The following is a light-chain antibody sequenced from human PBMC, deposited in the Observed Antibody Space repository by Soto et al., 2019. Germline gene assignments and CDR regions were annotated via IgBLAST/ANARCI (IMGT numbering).Light chain of an antibody. Sequence: EIVLTQSPGTLSLSPGERATLSCRASQSVSNSYLAWYQQKPGQAPRLLISGASSRATGIPDRFSGSGSGTDFTRTISRLEPEDFAVYYCQQYGSSPLTFGGGTNVEIK. J-gene: IGKJ4*01. CDR3: QQYGSSPLT. V-gene: IGKV3-20*01. CDR2: GAS. CDR1: QSVSNSY.